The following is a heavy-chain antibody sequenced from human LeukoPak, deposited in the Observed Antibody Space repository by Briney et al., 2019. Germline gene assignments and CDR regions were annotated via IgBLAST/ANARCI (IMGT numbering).Heavy chain of an antibody. V-gene: IGHV1-2*02. D-gene: IGHD3-3*01. CDR3: ARDYESDFWSGYSYFDY. Sequence: ASVKVSCKASGYTFNGYYMRWVRQAPGQGLEWMGWINPNSGGTNYAQKFQGRVTMTRDTSISTAYMELSRLRSDDTAVYYCARDYESDFWSGYSYFDYWGQGTLVTVSS. CDR1: GYTFNGYY. J-gene: IGHJ4*02. CDR2: INPNSGGT.